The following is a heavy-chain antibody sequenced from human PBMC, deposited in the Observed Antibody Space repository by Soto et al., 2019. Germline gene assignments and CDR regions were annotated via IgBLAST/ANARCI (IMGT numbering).Heavy chain of an antibody. D-gene: IGHD3-22*01. CDR2: ISYDGSNK. CDR1: GFTFSSYA. Sequence: GGSLRLSCAASGFTFSSYAMHWVRQAPGKGLEWVAVISYDGSNKYYADSVKGRFTISRDNSKNTLYLQMNSLRAEDTAVYYCARTGMNMYTDYYDSSGYYEYYFDYWGQGTLVTVSS. CDR3: ARTGMNMYTDYYDSSGYYEYYFDY. J-gene: IGHJ4*02. V-gene: IGHV3-30-3*01.